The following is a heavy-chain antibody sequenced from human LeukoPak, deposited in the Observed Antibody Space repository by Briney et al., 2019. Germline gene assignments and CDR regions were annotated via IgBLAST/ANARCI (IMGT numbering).Heavy chain of an antibody. Sequence: GGSLRLSCAASGFTFSSYSMNWVRQAPGKGLEWVSYISSSSSTIYYADSVKGRFTISRDNAKNSLYLQMNSLRAEDTAVYYCARAPNSYSSGWYREEYYYDSSGYYPLSYFDYWGQGTLVTVSS. CDR3: ARAPNSYSSGWYREEYYYDSSGYYPLSYFDY. V-gene: IGHV3-48*01. J-gene: IGHJ4*02. D-gene: IGHD3-22*01. CDR2: ISSSSSTI. CDR1: GFTFSSYS.